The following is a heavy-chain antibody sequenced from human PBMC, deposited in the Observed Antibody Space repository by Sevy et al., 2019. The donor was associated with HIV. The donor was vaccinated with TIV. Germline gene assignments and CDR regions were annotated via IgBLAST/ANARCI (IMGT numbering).Heavy chain of an antibody. D-gene: IGHD5-18*01. V-gene: IGHV3-49*03. CDR1: GFTFGDYA. CDR3: SRGRGYSYGYVDY. CDR2: IRSKAYGGTT. J-gene: IGHJ4*02. Sequence: GGSLRLSCTASGFTFGDYAMNWFGQAPGKGLESVGFIRSKAYGGTTEYAASVKGRFTISRDDSKSIAYLQMNSLKTEDTAVYYCSRGRGYSYGYVDYWGQGTLVTVSS.